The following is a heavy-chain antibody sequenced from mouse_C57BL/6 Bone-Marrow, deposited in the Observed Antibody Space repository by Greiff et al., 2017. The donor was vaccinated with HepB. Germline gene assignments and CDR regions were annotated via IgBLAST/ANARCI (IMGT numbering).Heavy chain of an antibody. V-gene: IGHV2-2*01. CDR3: ARRAVWEGGYYYAMDY. CDR1: GFSLTSYG. J-gene: IGHJ4*01. CDR2: IWSGGST. Sequence: QVQLQQSGPGLVQPSQSLSITCTVSGFSLTSYGVHWVRQSPGKGLEWLGVIWSGGSTDYNAAFISRLSISKDKSKSQVFFKMNSLQADDTAIYYCARRAVWEGGYYYAMDYWGQGTSVTVSS. D-gene: IGHD4-1*01.